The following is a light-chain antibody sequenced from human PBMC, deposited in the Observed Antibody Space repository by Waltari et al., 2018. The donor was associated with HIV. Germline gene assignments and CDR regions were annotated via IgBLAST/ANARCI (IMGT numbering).Light chain of an antibody. CDR1: QSVGSK. CDR2: GAS. Sequence: EILMTQSPATVSVSLGERATLSCRASQSVGSKLAWYQQKPGQAPRLLIYGASTRAPTFPARFSGTGVGTDFTLSISSLQSEDFALYYCQQYNNWPLTFGGGTKVQI. V-gene: IGKV3-15*01. CDR3: QQYNNWPLT. J-gene: IGKJ4*01.